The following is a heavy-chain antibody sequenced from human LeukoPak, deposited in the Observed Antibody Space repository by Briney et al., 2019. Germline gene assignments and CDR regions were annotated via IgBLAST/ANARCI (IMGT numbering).Heavy chain of an antibody. V-gene: IGHV1-69*13. Sequence: GASVKVSCKASGGTFSSYAISWVRQAPGQGLEWMGGIIPIFGTANYAQKFQGRVTITADESTSTAYMELSSLRSEDTAVYYCATPYYYGSGISPKFDYWGQGTLVTVSS. CDR1: GGTFSSYA. J-gene: IGHJ4*02. D-gene: IGHD3-10*01. CDR3: ATPYYYGSGISPKFDY. CDR2: IIPIFGTA.